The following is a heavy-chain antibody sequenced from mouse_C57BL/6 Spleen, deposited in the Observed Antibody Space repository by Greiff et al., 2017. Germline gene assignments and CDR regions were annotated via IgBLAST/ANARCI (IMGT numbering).Heavy chain of an antibody. J-gene: IGHJ2*01. V-gene: IGHV14-3*01. CDR3: ARDKGNRFDY. D-gene: IGHD2-1*01. Sequence: VHVKQSVAELVRPGAPVKLSCTASGFNIKNTYMHWVTQRPEQGLEWIGRIDPANGNTKYAPKFPGKATITAETSSNTAYLQLSSLTSEDTAIYYCARDKGNRFDYWGQGTTLTVSS. CDR1: GFNIKNTY. CDR2: IDPANGNT.